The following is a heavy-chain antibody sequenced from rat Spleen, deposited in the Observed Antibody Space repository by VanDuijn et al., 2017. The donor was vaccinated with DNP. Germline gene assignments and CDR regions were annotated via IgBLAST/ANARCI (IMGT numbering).Heavy chain of an antibody. J-gene: IGHJ3*01. CDR3: ATQSLLQWSSDWFAY. CDR1: GYSITSNY. Sequence: EVQLQESGPGLVKPSQSLSLTCSVTGYSITSNYWGWIRKFPGNKMEWMGYISYSGGTRYNPSLKSRISITRDTSENQFFLQWNSVSPEDTATYYCATQSLLQWSSDWFAYWGQGTLVTVSS. D-gene: IGHD1-1*01. CDR2: ISYSGGT. V-gene: IGHV3-1*01.